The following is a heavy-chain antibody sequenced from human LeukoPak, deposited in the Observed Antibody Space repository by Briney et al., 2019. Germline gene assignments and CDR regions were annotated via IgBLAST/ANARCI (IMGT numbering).Heavy chain of an antibody. CDR1: GFTFSYFW. V-gene: IGHV3-7*02. J-gene: IGHJ4*02. D-gene: IGHD3-9*01. CDR2: INLDGTER. Sequence: PGGSLRLSCTASGFTFSYFWMSWVRQAPGKGLEWVANINLDGTERHCVDSVKGRFTISRDNARKSLYLQMNSLREEDTAVFHCAKPTYYETSTGSRGGFDHWGQGTLVTVSS. CDR3: AKPTYYETSTGSRGGFDH.